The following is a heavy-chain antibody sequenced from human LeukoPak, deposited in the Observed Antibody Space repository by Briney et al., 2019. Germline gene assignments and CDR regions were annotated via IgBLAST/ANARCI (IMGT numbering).Heavy chain of an antibody. CDR2: IYPGDSNT. CDR3: ARHAGGYRYADQ. V-gene: IGHV5-51*01. Sequence: GESLKISCEGSGXSFISYWSGWVRQMPGKGLEWMGIIYPGDSNTRYSPSFQGQVTISADKSISTAYLQWSSLKASDTAIYYCARHAGGYRYADQWGQGTLVTVSS. J-gene: IGHJ4*02. D-gene: IGHD5-18*01. CDR1: GXSFISYW.